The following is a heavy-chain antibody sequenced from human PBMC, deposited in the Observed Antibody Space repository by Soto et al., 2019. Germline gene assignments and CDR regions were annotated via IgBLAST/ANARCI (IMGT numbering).Heavy chain of an antibody. Sequence: SETLSRTCAVYGGSFSGYYWSWIRQPPGKGLEWIGEINHSGSTNYNPSLKRRVAISVDTSKNQSALKLSSVTDSDTPAYYCAGYHATIGATSQLFDYRGQGSLVTVFS. CDR3: AGYHATIGATSQLFDY. CDR2: INHSGST. CDR1: GGSFSGYY. V-gene: IGHV4-34*01. D-gene: IGHD5-12*01. J-gene: IGHJ4*02.